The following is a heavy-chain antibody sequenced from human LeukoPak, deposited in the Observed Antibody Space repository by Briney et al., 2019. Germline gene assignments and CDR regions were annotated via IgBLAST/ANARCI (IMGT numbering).Heavy chain of an antibody. CDR2: ISGSGGST. CDR3: AKGRRFAAIVVVPAAIQDFDY. V-gene: IGHV3-23*01. CDR1: GFTFSSYA. J-gene: IGHJ4*02. Sequence: GGSLRLSCAASGFTFSSYAMSWVRQAPGKGLEWVSAISGSGGSTYYADSVKGRFTISRDNSKNTLYLQMNSLRAEDTAVYYCAKGRRFAAIVVVPAAIQDFDYWGQGTLVTVSS. D-gene: IGHD2-2*01.